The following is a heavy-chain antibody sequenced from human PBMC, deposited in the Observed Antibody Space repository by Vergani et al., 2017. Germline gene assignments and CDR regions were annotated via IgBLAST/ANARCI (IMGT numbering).Heavy chain of an antibody. CDR1: AVTVSSNY. CDR2: IYSDGST. Sequence: EVQLVESGGGLVQPGGSLRLSCAASAVTVSSNYMNWVRQAPGKGLEWVSIIYSDGSTYYGDSVKGRVIISRDNSKNTLYLQMNSLRPEDTAVYYCARGHGDYVNFDYWGQGTLVTVSS. V-gene: IGHV3-66*02. J-gene: IGHJ4*02. D-gene: IGHD4-17*01. CDR3: ARGHGDYVNFDY.